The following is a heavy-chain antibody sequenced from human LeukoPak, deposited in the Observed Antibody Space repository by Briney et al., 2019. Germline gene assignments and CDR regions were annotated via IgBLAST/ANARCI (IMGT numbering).Heavy chain of an antibody. CDR2: ITSKAYGGTT. CDR3: TQVRSGASGY. CDR1: GFTFGDYA. D-gene: IGHD3-10*01. V-gene: IGHV3-49*03. Sequence: GRSLRLSCSASGFTFGDYAVSWSRQAPGKGLEWVGFITSKAYGGTTEYAASVKGRFTISRNDSKSIAYLQMNSLKTEDTAVYYCTQVRSGASGYRGQGTLVTVSS. J-gene: IGHJ4*02.